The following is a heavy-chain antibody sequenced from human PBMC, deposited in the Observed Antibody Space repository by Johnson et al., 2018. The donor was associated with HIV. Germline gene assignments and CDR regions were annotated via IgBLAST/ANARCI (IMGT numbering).Heavy chain of an antibody. CDR3: AKSPRRYDSSGPHAFDI. CDR2: ISGSGGST. CDR1: GFTFSSYA. Sequence: VQLVESGGGVVPPGRYLRLSYAASGFTFSSYAMHWVRQAPGKGLEWVSAISGSGGSTYYADSVKGRFTISRDNSKNTLYLQMNSLRAEDTAVYYCAKSPRRYDSSGPHAFDIWGQGTMVTVSS. D-gene: IGHD3-22*01. J-gene: IGHJ3*02. V-gene: IGHV3-23*04.